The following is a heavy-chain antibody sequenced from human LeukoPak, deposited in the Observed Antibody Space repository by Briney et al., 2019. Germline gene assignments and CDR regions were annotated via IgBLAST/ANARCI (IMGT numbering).Heavy chain of an antibody. CDR2: INPNSGGI. J-gene: IGHJ4*02. Sequence: ASVKVSCKASGYTFTGYYMHWVRQAPGQGLKWMGWINPNSGGINYAQKFQGRVTMTRDTSISTAYMELSRLRSDDTAVYYCASFEGYSYGLYYWGQGTLVTVSS. V-gene: IGHV1-2*02. CDR1: GYTFTGYY. CDR3: ASFEGYSYGLYY. D-gene: IGHD5-18*01.